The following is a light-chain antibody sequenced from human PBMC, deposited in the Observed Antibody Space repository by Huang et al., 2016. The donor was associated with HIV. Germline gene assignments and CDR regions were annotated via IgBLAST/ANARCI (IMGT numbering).Light chain of an antibody. CDR2: VSS. Sequence: DIQMTQSPSSLSASVGDRVTLTCRTSLDIGSHLNWYQQRQGRAPKLLVYVSSTLQSGVPSRFCGGGSGTDFTLTISNLQPEDFATYYCQHSYVSLGYTFGQGTKLEI. CDR1: LDIGSH. J-gene: IGKJ2*01. CDR3: QHSYVSLGYT. V-gene: IGKV1-39*01.